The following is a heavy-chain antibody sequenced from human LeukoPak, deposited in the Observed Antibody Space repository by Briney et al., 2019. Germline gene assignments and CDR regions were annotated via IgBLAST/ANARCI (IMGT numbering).Heavy chain of an antibody. CDR2: IKQDGSEK. CDR1: GLTFSSYW. Sequence: GGSLRLSCAASGLTFSSYWMNWVRQAPGKGLEWVANIKQDGSEKYYVDSVKGRFTISRDNAKNSLYLQMNSLRAEDTAVYYCARDHLGRAATGPSLVDWGHGTLVTVSS. J-gene: IGHJ4*01. V-gene: IGHV3-7*01. CDR3: ARDHLGRAATGPSLVD. D-gene: IGHD6-13*01.